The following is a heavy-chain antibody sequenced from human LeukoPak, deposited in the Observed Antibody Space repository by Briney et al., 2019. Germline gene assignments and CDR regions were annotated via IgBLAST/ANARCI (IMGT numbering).Heavy chain of an antibody. V-gene: IGHV3-53*01. CDR3: ARGPAGYN. D-gene: IGHD1-1*01. J-gene: IGHJ4*02. CDR2: IYSGGST. Sequence: PGRSLRLSCAASGLTVSSNHTSSVSHPAGEGMGWVLVIYSGGSTDYADSVKGGITISRDNLKNTLYLQMNTRRAEDTAVYYCARGPAGYNWGQGTLVTVSS. CDR1: GLTVSSNH.